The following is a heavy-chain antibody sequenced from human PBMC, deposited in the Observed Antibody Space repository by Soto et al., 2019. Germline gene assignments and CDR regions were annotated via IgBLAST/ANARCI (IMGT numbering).Heavy chain of an antibody. CDR3: ARGSSQYYYGSGSYYYDY. V-gene: IGHV4-34*01. J-gene: IGHJ4*02. Sequence: SETLSLTCAVYGGSFSGYYWSWIRQPPGKGLEWIGEINHSGSTNYNPSLKSRVTISVDTSKNQFSLKLSSVTAADTAVYYCARGSSQYYYGSGSYYYDYWGQGTLVTVSS. CDR2: INHSGST. CDR1: GGSFSGYY. D-gene: IGHD3-10*01.